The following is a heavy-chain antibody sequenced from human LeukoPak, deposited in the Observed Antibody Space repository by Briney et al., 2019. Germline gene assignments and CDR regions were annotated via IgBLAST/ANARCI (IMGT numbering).Heavy chain of an antibody. CDR2: ISYDGNNK. J-gene: IGHJ4*02. Sequence: GGSLRLSCAASGFTFSNYGMHWVRQAPGKGLEWVAVISYDGNNKYYADSVKGRFTISRDNSKNTLFLQMNSLRAEDAAVYYCAKANGAFWSGFAFDYWGQGTLVTVSS. CDR1: GFTFSNYG. D-gene: IGHD3-3*01. V-gene: IGHV3-30*18. CDR3: AKANGAFWSGFAFDY.